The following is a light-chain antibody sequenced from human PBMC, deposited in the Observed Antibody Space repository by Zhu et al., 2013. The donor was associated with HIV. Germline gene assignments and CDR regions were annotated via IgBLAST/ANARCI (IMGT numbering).Light chain of an antibody. V-gene: IGLV3-21*03. CDR2: DGS. Sequence: SYELTQPLSVSVAPGKTARITCGGSNIGSKSVHWYQQKPGQAPVLVVYDGSDRPSGIPERFSGSNSGNTATLTISRVEAGDEADYYCQVWDSSSGVVFGGGTKVTVL. J-gene: IGLJ2*01. CDR1: NIGSKS. CDR3: QVWDSSSGVV.